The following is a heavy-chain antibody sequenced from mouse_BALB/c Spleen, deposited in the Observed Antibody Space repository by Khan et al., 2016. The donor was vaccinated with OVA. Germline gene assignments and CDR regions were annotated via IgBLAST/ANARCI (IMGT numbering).Heavy chain of an antibody. V-gene: IGHV3-2*02. CDR1: GYSITSDYA. J-gene: IGHJ4*01. D-gene: IGHD2-3*01. Sequence: EVELVESGPGLVKPSQSLTLTCTVTGYSITSDYARNWIRQFPGNKLEWMGYISSSGSTNYNPALKSRISITRDTSKNQFFLQLNSVTTEDTATYDCARDGSRYNYAIDYWGQGTSVTVSA. CDR3: ARDGSRYNYAIDY. CDR2: ISSSGST.